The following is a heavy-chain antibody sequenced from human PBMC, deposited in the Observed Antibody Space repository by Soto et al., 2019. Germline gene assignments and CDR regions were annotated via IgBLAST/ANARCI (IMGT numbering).Heavy chain of an antibody. CDR3: AKALRGGCDY. Sequence: QVQLVESGGGVVQPGRSLRLSCAASGFPFSDYAMHWVRQAPGKGLEWVAVISFDGSNTYYAYSVKGRFTVSRDNSKHTLSLQMNSLRSDDTALYYCAKALRGGCDYWGQGALVTVSS. J-gene: IGHJ4*02. CDR2: ISFDGSNT. CDR1: GFPFSDYA. D-gene: IGHD3-10*01. V-gene: IGHV3-30*18.